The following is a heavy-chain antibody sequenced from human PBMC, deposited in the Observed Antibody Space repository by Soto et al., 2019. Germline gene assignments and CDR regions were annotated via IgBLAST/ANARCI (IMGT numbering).Heavy chain of an antibody. CDR2: ISGSGGST. CDR3: AKDRPFMGDFWSGYYFYFDY. V-gene: IGHV3-23*01. J-gene: IGHJ4*02. CDR1: GFTFSSYA. D-gene: IGHD3-3*01. Sequence: PGGSLRLSCAASGFTFSSYAMSWVRQAPGKGLEWVSAISGSGGSTYYADSVKGRFTISRDNSKNTLYLQMNSLRAEGTAVYYCAKDRPFMGDFWSGYYFYFDYWGQGTLVTVSS.